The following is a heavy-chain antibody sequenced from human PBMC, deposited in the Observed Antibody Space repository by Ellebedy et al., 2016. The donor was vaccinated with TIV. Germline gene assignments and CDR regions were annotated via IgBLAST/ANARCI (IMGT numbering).Heavy chain of an antibody. CDR1: GGSLSSYF. V-gene: IGHV4-59*01. CDR2: IYYNGTT. D-gene: IGHD3-10*01. J-gene: IGHJ4*02. Sequence: SETLSLTXSVSGGSLSSYFWSWIRQPPGKGLEWVGYIYYNGTTNYNPSLRSRVSISIDKSKHHFSLNLRSVTASDTAVYYCARDVRFGELNYWGQGTLVTVSS. CDR3: ARDVRFGELNY.